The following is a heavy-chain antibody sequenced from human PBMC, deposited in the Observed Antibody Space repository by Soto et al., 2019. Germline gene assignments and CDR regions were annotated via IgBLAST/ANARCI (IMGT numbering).Heavy chain of an antibody. CDR3: ARAKPLVVPAARGWFDP. J-gene: IGHJ5*02. V-gene: IGHV4-31*03. CDR2: IYYSGST. Sequence: QVQLQESGPGLVKPSQTLSLTCTVSGGSISSGGYYWSWIRQHPGKGLEWIGYIYYSGSTYYNPSLKDRVTISVDTSKNQFSLKLSSVTAADTAVYYCARAKPLVVPAARGWFDPWGQGTLVTVSS. D-gene: IGHD2-2*01. CDR1: GGSISSGGYY.